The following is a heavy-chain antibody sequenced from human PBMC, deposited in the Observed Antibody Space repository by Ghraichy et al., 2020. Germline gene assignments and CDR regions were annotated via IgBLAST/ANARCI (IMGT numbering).Heavy chain of an antibody. J-gene: IGHJ4*02. Sequence: SETLSLTCAVYGGSFSGYYWSWIRQPPGKGLEWIGEINHSGSTNYNPSLKSRVTISVDTSKNQFSLKLSSVTAADTAVYYCALASLGSGYVTYYFDYWGQGTLVTVSS. CDR3: ALASLGSGYVTYYFDY. CDR1: GGSFSGYY. CDR2: INHSGST. D-gene: IGHD5-12*01. V-gene: IGHV4-34*01.